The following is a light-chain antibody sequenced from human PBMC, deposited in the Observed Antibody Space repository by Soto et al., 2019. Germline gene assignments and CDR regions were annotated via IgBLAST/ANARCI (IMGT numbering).Light chain of an antibody. CDR2: EAS. CDR1: QRVSTF. J-gene: IGKJ1*01. CDR3: QQSHNWPRT. V-gene: IGKV3-11*01. Sequence: EIVLPQSPCTLSLSPGDRSTLSCMASQRVSTFLAWYQQRPGQAPRLLISEASNRATGIPARFSGSGSGTDFTLTISSLEPEDFAVYYCQQSHNWPRTFGQGTKVDIK.